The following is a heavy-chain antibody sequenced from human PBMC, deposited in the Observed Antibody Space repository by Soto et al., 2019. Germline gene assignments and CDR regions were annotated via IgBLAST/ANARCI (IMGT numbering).Heavy chain of an antibody. CDR1: GFTVSSNY. CDR3: ARGWGYYYDSSGYYSFAY. J-gene: IGHJ4*02. CDR2: IYSGGST. D-gene: IGHD3-22*01. V-gene: IGHV3-53*01. Sequence: EVQLVESGGGLIQPGGSLRLSCAASGFTVSSNYMSWVRQAPGKGLEWVSVIYSGGSTYYADSVKGRFTISRDNSKNTXDLQMNSLRAEDTAVYYCARGWGYYYDSSGYYSFAYWGQGTLVTVSS.